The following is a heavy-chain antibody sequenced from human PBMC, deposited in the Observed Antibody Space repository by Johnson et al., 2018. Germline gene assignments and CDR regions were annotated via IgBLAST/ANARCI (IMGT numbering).Heavy chain of an antibody. CDR3: AGDWGGSGSYLFAFDI. Sequence: QVQLVQSGGGVVQPGRSLRLSCAASEFTFSTYGMHWVRQAPGKGLEWVAVISYDGSNKYYADSVKGRFTISRDNSKNTLYLQMNSLRAEDTALYYCAGDWGGSGSYLFAFDIWGRGTMVTVSS. CDR2: ISYDGSNK. V-gene: IGHV3-33*05. J-gene: IGHJ3*02. D-gene: IGHD1-26*01. CDR1: EFTFSTYG.